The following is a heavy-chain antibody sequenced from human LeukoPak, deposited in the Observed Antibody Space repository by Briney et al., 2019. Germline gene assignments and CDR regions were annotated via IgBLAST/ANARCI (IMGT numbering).Heavy chain of an antibody. J-gene: IGHJ3*02. V-gene: IGHV3-23*01. CDR3: AKIPRYSGTYDAFDI. Sequence: PGGSLRLSCAASGFTFSSYAMSWVRQAPGKGLEWVSAISGSGGSTYYADSVKGRFTISRDNSKNTLYLQMNSLRAEDTAVYYYAKIPRYSGTYDAFDIWGQGTMVTVSS. D-gene: IGHD1-26*01. CDR2: ISGSGGST. CDR1: GFTFSSYA.